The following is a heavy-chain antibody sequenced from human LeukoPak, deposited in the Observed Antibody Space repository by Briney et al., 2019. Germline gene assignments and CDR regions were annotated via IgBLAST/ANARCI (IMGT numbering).Heavy chain of an antibody. CDR1: GYTFTGYY. J-gene: IGHJ4*02. D-gene: IGHD2-15*01. Sequence: ASVKVSCKASGYTFTGYYMPWVRQAPGQGLEWMGRINPNSGGTNYAQKFQGWVTMTRDTSISTAYMELSRLRSDDTAVYYCAREVCSGGSCYSYFDYWGQGTLVTVSS. CDR2: INPNSGGT. CDR3: AREVCSGGSCYSYFDY. V-gene: IGHV1-2*04.